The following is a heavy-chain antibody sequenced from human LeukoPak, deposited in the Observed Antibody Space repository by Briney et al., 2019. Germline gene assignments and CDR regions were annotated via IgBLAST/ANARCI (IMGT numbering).Heavy chain of an antibody. CDR3: AKVSAWAMVGATYFDY. Sequence: GGSLRLSCAASGFTFSSYAMSWVRQAPGKGLEWVPSISGNSGSTYYADSVKGRFTISRDNSKNTVYLQMNSLRAEDTAVYYCAKVSAWAMVGATYFDYWGQGTLVTVSS. CDR2: ISGNSGST. D-gene: IGHD1-26*01. J-gene: IGHJ4*02. V-gene: IGHV3-23*01. CDR1: GFTFSSYA.